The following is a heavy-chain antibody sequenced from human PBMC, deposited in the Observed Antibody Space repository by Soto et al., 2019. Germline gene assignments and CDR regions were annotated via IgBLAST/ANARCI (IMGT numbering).Heavy chain of an antibody. V-gene: IGHV4-34*01. J-gene: IGHJ6*02. D-gene: IGHD3-10*01. CDR3: ARVSGIYYYGMDV. CDR1: GGSFSGYY. CDR2: INHIGST. Sequence: QVQLQQWGAGLLKPSATLSLTCAVFGGSFSGYYWSWIRQPPGKGLEWIGEINHIGSTNYNPSLKSRVTISVDTSKNQFSLKLSSVTAADTAVYYCARVSGIYYYGMDVWGQGTTVTVSS.